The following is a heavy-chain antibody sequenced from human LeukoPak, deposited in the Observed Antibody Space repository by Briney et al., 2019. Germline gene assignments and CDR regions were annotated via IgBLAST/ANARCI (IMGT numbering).Heavy chain of an antibody. CDR3: ARKGGRGTSGMDV. V-gene: IGHV4-39*07. CDR2: IYDSGST. J-gene: IGHJ6*02. Sequence: SETLSLTCTVSGGSIRSSYYYWGWIRQPPGKGLEWIGSIYDSGSTNYNPSLKSRVTISVDTSKNQFSLKLSSVTAADTAVYYCARKGGRGTSGMDVWGQGTTVTVSS. CDR1: GGSIRSSYYY. D-gene: IGHD3-16*01.